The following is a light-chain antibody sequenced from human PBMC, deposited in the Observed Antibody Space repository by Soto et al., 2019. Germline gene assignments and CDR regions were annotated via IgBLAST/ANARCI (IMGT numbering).Light chain of an antibody. V-gene: IGKV2-28*01. Sequence: DVVMTQSPLSLPVTPGEPASISCRCSQSLLHSNGYKYLDWYLQRPGQSPQLLIYLGSNRASGVPDRFSGSGSGTDFTLKISRVEAEDVGVYYCMQALQTPMYTFGQGTKLEIK. CDR2: LGS. J-gene: IGKJ2*01. CDR1: QSLLHSNGYKY. CDR3: MQALQTPMYT.